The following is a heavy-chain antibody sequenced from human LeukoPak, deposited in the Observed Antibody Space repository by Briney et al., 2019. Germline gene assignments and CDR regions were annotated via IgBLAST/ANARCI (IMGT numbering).Heavy chain of an antibody. Sequence: GGSLRLSCAASGFTFTNYWMSWVRQAPGKGLELVANIKQDRSEKYYVDSVKGRFTISRDNAKNSLYLQMNSLRAEDTAVYYCASFGVAGTQAYWGQGTLVTVSS. CDR2: IKQDRSEK. CDR1: GFTFTNYW. CDR3: ASFGVAGTQAY. J-gene: IGHJ4*02. V-gene: IGHV3-7*01. D-gene: IGHD6-19*01.